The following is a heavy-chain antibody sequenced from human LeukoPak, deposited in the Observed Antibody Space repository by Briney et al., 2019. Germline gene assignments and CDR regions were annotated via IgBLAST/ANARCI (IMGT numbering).Heavy chain of an antibody. CDR3: ARHADSGLWFGELLHLDY. CDR1: GGSISSSSYY. V-gene: IGHV4-39*01. CDR2: IYYSGST. D-gene: IGHD3-10*01. Sequence: PSETLSLTCTVSGGSISSSSYYWGWIRQPPGKGLEWIGSIYYSGSTYYNTSLKSRVTISVDTSKNQFSLKLSSVTAADTAVYYCARHADSGLWFGELLHLDYWGQGTLVTVSS. J-gene: IGHJ4*02.